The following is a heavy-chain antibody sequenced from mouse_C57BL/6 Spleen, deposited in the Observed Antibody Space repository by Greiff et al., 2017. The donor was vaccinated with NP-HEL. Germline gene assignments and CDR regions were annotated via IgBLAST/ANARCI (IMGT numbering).Heavy chain of an antibody. CDR1: GYTFTSYW. V-gene: IGHV1-50*01. CDR3: ASYGNYEYFDV. J-gene: IGHJ1*03. CDR2: IDPSDSYT. Sequence: QVQLQQPGAELVKPGASVKLSCKASGYTFTSYWMQWVKQRPGQGLEWIGEIDPSDSYTNYNQKFKGKATLTVDTSSSTAYMQLSSLTSEDSAVYYCASYGNYEYFDVWGTGTTVTVSS. D-gene: IGHD2-1*01.